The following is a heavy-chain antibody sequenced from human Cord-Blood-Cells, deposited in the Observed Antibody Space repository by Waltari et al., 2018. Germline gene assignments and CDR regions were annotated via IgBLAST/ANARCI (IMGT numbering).Heavy chain of an antibody. CDR2: ISYDGSNK. CDR3: ARDLLDTPTVTNVY. CDR1: EFNFCSYT. D-gene: IGHD4-4*01. J-gene: IGHJ4*02. Sequence: QVQLVEAGGGVAQPGGHLSLSGAASEFNFCSYTMHWVRQAPGKGLEWVAVISYDGSNKYYADSVKGRFTISRDNSKNTLYLQMNSLRAEDTDVYYCARDLLDTPTVTNVYWGQGTLVTISS. V-gene: IGHV3-30-3*01.